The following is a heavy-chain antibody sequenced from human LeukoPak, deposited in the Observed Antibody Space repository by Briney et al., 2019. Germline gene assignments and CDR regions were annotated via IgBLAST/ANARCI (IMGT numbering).Heavy chain of an antibody. J-gene: IGHJ3*02. V-gene: IGHV4-34*01. Sequence: SETLSLTCAVYGGSFSDYQWSWIRQPPGKGLEWIGEINQSGSINYNPSLKSRVTISVDTSKNQFSLKLSSVTAADTAVYYCARPVDAFDIWGQGTMVTVSS. CDR2: INQSGSI. CDR3: ARPVDAFDI. CDR1: GGSFSDYQ.